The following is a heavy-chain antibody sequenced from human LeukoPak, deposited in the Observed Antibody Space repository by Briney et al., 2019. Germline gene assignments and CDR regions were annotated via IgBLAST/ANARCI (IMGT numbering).Heavy chain of an antibody. D-gene: IGHD1-26*01. CDR3: AKDQGASSYSFDY. CDR2: FSGSVDTT. Sequence: GGSLRLSYAASGFTFSTYAMNWVRQAPGKGLEWVSTFSGSVDTTYYADSVKGRFTISRDNSKNTLYLQMDTLTAEDTAVYYCAKDQGASSYSFDYWGRGTLVTVSS. CDR1: GFTFSTYA. J-gene: IGHJ4*02. V-gene: IGHV3-23*01.